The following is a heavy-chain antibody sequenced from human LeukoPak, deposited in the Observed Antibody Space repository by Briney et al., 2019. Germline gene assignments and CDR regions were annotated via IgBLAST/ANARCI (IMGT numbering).Heavy chain of an antibody. V-gene: IGHV4-34*01. Sequence: SETLSLTCAVYGASFSGYYWSWTRQPPGKGLEWIGESNYSGSTNYNPSLKSRVTISVDTSKNQFSLKVTSVTAAHTAVYYCAGGRGSGWYYWGHGTLVTVSS. CDR3: AGGRGSGWYY. CDR2: SNYSGST. D-gene: IGHD6-19*01. CDR1: GASFSGYY. J-gene: IGHJ4*01.